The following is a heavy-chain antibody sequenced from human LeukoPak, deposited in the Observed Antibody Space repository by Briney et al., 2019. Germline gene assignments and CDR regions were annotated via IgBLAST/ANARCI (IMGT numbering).Heavy chain of an antibody. V-gene: IGHV1-8*03. CDR2: MNPNSGNT. CDR1: GYTFTSYD. Sequence: ASVKVSCKASGYTFTSYDINWVRQATGQGLEWMGWMNPNSGNTGYAQKFQGRVTITRNTSISTAYMELSSLRSEDTAVYYCARGSVTPGWFDPWGQGTLVTVSS. D-gene: IGHD4-17*01. CDR3: ARGSVTPGWFDP. J-gene: IGHJ5*02.